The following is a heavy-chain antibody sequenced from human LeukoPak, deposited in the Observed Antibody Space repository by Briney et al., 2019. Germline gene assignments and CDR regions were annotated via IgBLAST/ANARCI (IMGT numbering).Heavy chain of an antibody. Sequence: ASVKVSCKASGYTFTSYGISWVRQAPGQGLEWMGWISAYNGNTNYAQKLQGRVTMTTDTSTSTAYMELRSLRSDDTAVYYCARVRDIVVEPAAQDGDYWGQGTLVTVSS. J-gene: IGHJ4*02. CDR3: ARVRDIVVEPAAQDGDY. V-gene: IGHV1-18*01. CDR1: GYTFTSYG. D-gene: IGHD2-2*01. CDR2: ISAYNGNT.